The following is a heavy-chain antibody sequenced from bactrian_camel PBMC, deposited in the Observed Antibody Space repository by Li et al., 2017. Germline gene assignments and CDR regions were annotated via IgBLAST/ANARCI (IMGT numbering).Heavy chain of an antibody. Sequence: QLVESGGGSVQAGGSLRLSCGASGSIYGDACVGWLRQASGKEREGVAAIDKEGIASYIDSVKGRFTVSHDNAKRTLYLQMNSLKPEDTAMYYCVADCEFRYGHFDFNIGSRGQGTQVTVSS. D-gene: IGHD2*01. V-gene: IGHV3S53*01. CDR1: GSIYGDAC. CDR3: VADCEFRYGHFDFNIGS. CDR2: IDKEGIA. J-gene: IGHJ4*01.